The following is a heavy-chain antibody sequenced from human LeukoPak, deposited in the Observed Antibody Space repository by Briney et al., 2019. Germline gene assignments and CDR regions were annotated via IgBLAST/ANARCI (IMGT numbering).Heavy chain of an antibody. CDR2: IYTSGST. D-gene: IGHD3-3*01. CDR1: GGSISSYY. Sequence: SEPLSLTCTVSGGSISSYYWSWIRQPPGKGVEWIGYIYTSGSTNFNPSLKSRVTISVDTSKNQFSLKLRSVTAADTAVYYCARQKSDWFDPWGQGTLVTVSS. J-gene: IGHJ5*02. V-gene: IGHV4-4*09. CDR3: ARQKSDWFDP.